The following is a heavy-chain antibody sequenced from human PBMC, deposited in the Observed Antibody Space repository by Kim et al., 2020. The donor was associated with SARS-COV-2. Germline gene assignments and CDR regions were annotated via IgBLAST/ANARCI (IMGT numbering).Heavy chain of an antibody. D-gene: IGHD3-3*01. CDR2: ISSASSYT. CDR1: GFTFSDYY. V-gene: IGHV3-11*06. Sequence: GGSLRLSCVVSGFTFSDYYMTWVRQAPGKGLEWISYISSASSYTDYADSVKGRFTISRDNAKNSLYLQMNSLRAEDAAIYYCARPYYDVLRGYWGFFDYWGQGSQVTVAS. CDR3: ARPYYDVLRGYWGFFDY. J-gene: IGHJ4*02.